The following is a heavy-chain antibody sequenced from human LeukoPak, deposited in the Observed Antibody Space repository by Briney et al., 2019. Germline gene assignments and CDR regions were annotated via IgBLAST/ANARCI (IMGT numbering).Heavy chain of an antibody. V-gene: IGHV3-7*01. CDR3: ARIGYSSSSFDY. D-gene: IGHD6-6*01. CDR1: GFIFNNYW. J-gene: IGHJ4*02. Sequence: PGGSLRLSCAASGFIFNNYWMSWVRQAPGKGLEWVANINQDGSVKYYVDSVKGRFTISRDNAKNSQYLEMNSLRAEDTGVYYCARIGYSSSSFDYWAQGTLVTVSS. CDR2: INQDGSVK.